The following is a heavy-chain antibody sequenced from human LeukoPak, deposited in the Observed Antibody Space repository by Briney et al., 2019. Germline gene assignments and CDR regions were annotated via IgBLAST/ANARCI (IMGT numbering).Heavy chain of an antibody. D-gene: IGHD5-18*01. CDR3: ARVYVDTDFFDY. Sequence: PGGSPRLSCAAPGFTFSDYYMSWIRPAPGKGLEWVSYISSSSSYTNYADSVKGRFTISRDNAKNSLYLQMNSLRAEDTAVYYCARVYVDTDFFDYWGQGTLVTVSS. J-gene: IGHJ4*02. CDR1: GFTFSDYY. CDR2: ISSSSSYT. V-gene: IGHV3-11*05.